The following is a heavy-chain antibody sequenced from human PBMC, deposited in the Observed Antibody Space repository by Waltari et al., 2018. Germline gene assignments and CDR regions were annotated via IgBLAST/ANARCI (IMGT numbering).Heavy chain of an antibody. CDR2: IIPIFGTA. V-gene: IGHV1-69*15. CDR3: AREGSSGYPVDY. Sequence: QVQLVQSGAEVKKPGSSVKVSCKASGGPFSSYAISWVRQAPGQGLEWMGRIIPIFGTANYAQKFQGRVTITADESTSTAYMELSSLRSEDTAVYYCAREGSSGYPVDYWGQGTLVTVSS. D-gene: IGHD3-22*01. J-gene: IGHJ4*02. CDR1: GGPFSSYA.